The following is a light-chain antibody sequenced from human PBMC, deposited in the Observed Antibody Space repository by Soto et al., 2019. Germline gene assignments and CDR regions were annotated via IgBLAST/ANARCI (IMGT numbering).Light chain of an antibody. CDR1: SGSIATNY. Sequence: NFMLTQPHSVSESPGKTVTISCTRSSGSIATNYVHWYQQRPGSAPTTALYDTNRRPSGVPDRFSGSIDRSSNSASLTISGLKAEEGADYFCQSYDSSHPLVVLGGGTKLTVL. V-gene: IGLV6-57*04. CDR2: DTN. CDR3: QSYDSSHPLVV. J-gene: IGLJ2*01.